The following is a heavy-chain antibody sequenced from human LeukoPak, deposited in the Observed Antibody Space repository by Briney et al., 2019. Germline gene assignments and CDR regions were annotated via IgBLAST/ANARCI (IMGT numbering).Heavy chain of an antibody. D-gene: IGHD3-22*01. J-gene: IGHJ3*02. CDR2: ISAYNGNT. Sequence: GASVKVSCKASGHTFTNYGITWVRQAPGQGLEWMGWISAYNGNTNYAQKFQGRVTMTTDTSTNTVYMELRSLRSDDTAVYYCATVFDSSGPHAFDIWGQGTMVTVSS. CDR1: GHTFTNYG. V-gene: IGHV1-18*01. CDR3: ATVFDSSGPHAFDI.